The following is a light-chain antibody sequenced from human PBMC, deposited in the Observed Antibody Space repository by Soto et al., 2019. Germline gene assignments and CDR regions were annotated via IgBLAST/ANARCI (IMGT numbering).Light chain of an antibody. V-gene: IGKV1-5*03. CDR2: KSS. CDR1: QSISHW. J-gene: IGKJ4*01. Sequence: DIQMTQSPSTLSASVGDRVTITCRASQSISHWLAWYQQKPGKAPKLLIYKSSTLQSGVPSRFSGSRSGTEFTLTISSLQTDDFATYYCQQYYSFPLTFGGGTKVEIK. CDR3: QQYYSFPLT.